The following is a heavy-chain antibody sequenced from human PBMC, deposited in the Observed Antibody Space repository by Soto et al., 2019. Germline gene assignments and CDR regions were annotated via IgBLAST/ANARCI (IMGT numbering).Heavy chain of an antibody. D-gene: IGHD2-2*01. J-gene: IGHJ6*02. V-gene: IGHV5-10-1*01. Sequence: PGESLKISCNGSGYSLTSYWISWLRQMPGKGLEWMGRIDPSDSYTNYSPSFQGHVTISADKSISTAYLQWSSLKASDTAMYYCARLVVVPAATPPYYYYYYGMDVWGQGTTVTVSS. CDR1: GYSLTSYW. CDR2: IDPSDSYT. CDR3: ARLVVVPAATPPYYYYYYGMDV.